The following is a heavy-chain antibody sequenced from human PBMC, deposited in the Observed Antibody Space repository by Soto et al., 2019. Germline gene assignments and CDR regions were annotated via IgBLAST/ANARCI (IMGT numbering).Heavy chain of an antibody. V-gene: IGHV4-4*02. CDR2: IYHSGST. Sequence: QVQLQESGPGLVKPSGTLSLPCAVYSGSIRSSNWWSWVRQHPGQGLEWNGEIYHSGSTNDNPSLKSRVTISVDKSKNQFSLRLSSVTAADTAVYYCARVAVAVIYYYDYYMDVWGKGTTVTVS. D-gene: IGHD6-19*01. CDR3: ARVAVAVIYYYDYYMDV. J-gene: IGHJ6*03. CDR1: SGSIRSSNW.